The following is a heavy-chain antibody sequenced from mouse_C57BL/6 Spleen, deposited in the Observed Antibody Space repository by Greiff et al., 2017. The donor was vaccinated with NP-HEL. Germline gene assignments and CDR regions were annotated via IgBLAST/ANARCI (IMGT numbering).Heavy chain of an antibody. CDR1: GYTFTSYW. CDR2: IHPNSGST. D-gene: IGHD2-1*01. CDR3: ARRMDGNFAWFAY. Sequence: QVQLQQSGAELVKPGASVKLSCKASGYTFTSYWMHWVKQRPGQGLEWIGMIHPNSGSTNYNEKFKSKATLTVDKSSSTAYMQLSSLTSEDSAVYYCARRMDGNFAWFAYWGQGTLVTVSA. V-gene: IGHV1-64*01. J-gene: IGHJ3*01.